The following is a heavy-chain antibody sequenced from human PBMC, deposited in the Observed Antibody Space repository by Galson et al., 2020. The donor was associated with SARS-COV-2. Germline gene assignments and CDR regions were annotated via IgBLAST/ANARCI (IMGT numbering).Heavy chain of an antibody. V-gene: IGHV3-23*01. CDR1: GFTFSTYA. CDR3: AKATTAGDCSRTTCYAAGFDC. Sequence: GGSLRLSCAASGFTFSTYAMSWVRQAPGKGLEGVSVISAGGVSTLYADSVNGRFAISRDNFKNTLYLEMNSLDADDTATYYCAKATTAGDCSRTTCYAAGFDCWGQGTLVTVSS. D-gene: IGHD2-2*01. J-gene: IGHJ4*02. CDR2: ISAGGVST.